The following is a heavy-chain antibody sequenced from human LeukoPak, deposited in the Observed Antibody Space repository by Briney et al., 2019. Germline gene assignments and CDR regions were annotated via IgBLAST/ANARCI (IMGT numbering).Heavy chain of an antibody. CDR3: ARPSVLRYFDWLPTAADYYYYYMDV. Sequence: SETLSLTCTVSGGSISSRSYYWGWIRQPPGKGLEWIGSIYYSGSTYYNPSLKSRVTISVDTSKNQFSLKLSSVTAADTAVYYCARPSVLRYFDWLPTAADYYYYYMDVWGKGTTVTISS. J-gene: IGHJ6*03. CDR1: GGSISSRSYY. D-gene: IGHD3-9*01. V-gene: IGHV4-39*01. CDR2: IYYSGST.